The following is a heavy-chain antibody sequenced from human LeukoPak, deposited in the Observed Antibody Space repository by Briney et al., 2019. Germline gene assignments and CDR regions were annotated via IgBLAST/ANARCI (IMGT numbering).Heavy chain of an antibody. D-gene: IGHD3-22*01. CDR1: GYTFTSYG. Sequence: GASVKVSCKASGYTFTSYGISWVRQAPGQGLEWMGWISAYNGNTNYAQKLQGRVTMTTDTSTSTAYMELRSLRSEDTAVYYCARDRYYDSSGYFDYWGQGTLVTVSS. CDR2: ISAYNGNT. CDR3: ARDRYYDSSGYFDY. J-gene: IGHJ4*02. V-gene: IGHV1-18*01.